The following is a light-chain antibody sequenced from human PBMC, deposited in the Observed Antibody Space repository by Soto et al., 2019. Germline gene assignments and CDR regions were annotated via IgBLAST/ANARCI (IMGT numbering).Light chain of an antibody. V-gene: IGKV2-30*01. CDR3: MQGTRWS. CDR2: KLS. J-gene: IGKJ3*01. Sequence: DVVMTQSPLSLPVTLGQPASISCRSSQSLVYSDGNTYLNWFQQSTGQSPRRLIYKLSNGDSGVPDRVSGNGLGSDFTLKIGRVEAGDVEVNYWMQGTRWSFDPGTKVDIK. CDR1: QSLVYSDGNTY.